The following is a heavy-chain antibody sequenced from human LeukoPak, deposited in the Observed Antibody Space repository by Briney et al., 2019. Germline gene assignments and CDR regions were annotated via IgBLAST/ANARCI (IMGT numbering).Heavy chain of an antibody. CDR3: AKGPLRGTAAAIDY. J-gene: IGHJ4*02. CDR2: SYDGRNK. CDR1: GFTFNNYG. Sequence: GKSLRLSCAASGFTFNNYGMHWVRQAPGKGLEWVAVSYDGRNKHYPDSVKGRFTISRDISTDTLWLQMDSLRTGDTAVYYCAKGPLRGTAAAIDYWGQGTLVTVSS. V-gene: IGHV3-30*18. D-gene: IGHD2-2*01.